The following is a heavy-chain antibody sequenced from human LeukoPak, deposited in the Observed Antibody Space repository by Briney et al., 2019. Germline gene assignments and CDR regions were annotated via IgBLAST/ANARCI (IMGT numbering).Heavy chain of an antibody. J-gene: IGHJ4*02. CDR3: ARAVSALTVYYFDY. CDR1: GGSISSGGYY. CDR2: IDYSGST. D-gene: IGHD3-9*01. Sequence: SQTLSLTCTVSGGSISSGGYYWSWIRQHPGKGLEWIGYIDYSGSTNYNPSLKSRVTISVDTSKNQLSLKLSSVTAADTAVYYCARAVSALTVYYFDYWGQGTLAPVSS. V-gene: IGHV4-61*08.